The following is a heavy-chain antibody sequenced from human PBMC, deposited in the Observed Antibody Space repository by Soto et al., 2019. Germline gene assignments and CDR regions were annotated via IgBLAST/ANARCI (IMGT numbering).Heavy chain of an antibody. CDR2: IIPIFGTA. CDR1: GGTFSSYA. CDR3: ARDPVSGQYDSSGYYYYYGMDV. V-gene: IGHV1-69*13. Sequence: SVKVSCKASGGTFSSYAISWVRQAPGQGLEWMGGIIPIFGTANYAQKFQGRVTITADESTSTAYMELGSLRSEDTAVYYCARDPVSGQYDSSGYYYYYGMDVWGQGTTVTVSS. D-gene: IGHD3-22*01. J-gene: IGHJ6*02.